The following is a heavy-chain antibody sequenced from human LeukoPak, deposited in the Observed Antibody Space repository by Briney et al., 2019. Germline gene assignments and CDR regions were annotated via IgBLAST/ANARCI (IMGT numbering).Heavy chain of an antibody. CDR3: ARSLLWFGEFSYYYGMDV. D-gene: IGHD3-10*01. CDR1: GGTFSSYA. CDR2: IIPIFGTA. J-gene: IGHJ6*02. V-gene: IGHV1-69*13. Sequence: SVKVSCKASGGTFSSYAISWVRQAPGQGLEWMGGIIPIFGTANYAQKFQGRVTITADESTSTAHMELSSLRSEDTAVYYCARSLLWFGEFSYYYGMDVWGQGTTVTVSS.